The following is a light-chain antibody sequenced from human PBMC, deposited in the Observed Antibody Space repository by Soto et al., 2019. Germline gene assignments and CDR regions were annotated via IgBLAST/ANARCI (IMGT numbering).Light chain of an antibody. CDR2: DGS. CDR3: QQRSDWPPIT. J-gene: IGKJ5*01. Sequence: QSPDTLSLSPGDRATLSCRASQSINNYLAWYQQKPGQAPRLLIYDGSNRATGIPARFSGSGSGTDFTLTISSLEPEDFAVYYCQQRSDWPPITFGQGTRLEIK. CDR1: QSINNY. V-gene: IGKV3-11*01.